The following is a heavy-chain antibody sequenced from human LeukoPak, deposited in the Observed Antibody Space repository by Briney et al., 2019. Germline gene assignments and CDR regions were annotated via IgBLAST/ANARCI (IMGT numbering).Heavy chain of an antibody. CDR1: GYSFTSYW. D-gene: IGHD2-2*01. CDR3: ARLLGYCSSTSCYDAFDI. J-gene: IGHJ3*02. Sequence: GESLKISCKGSGYSFTSYWIGWVRQMPGKGLEWMGIIYPGDSDTRYSPSFQGQVTISADKSISTAYLQWSSLKASDTAMYYCARLLGYCSSTSCYDAFDIWGQGTMVTVSS. V-gene: IGHV5-51*01. CDR2: IYPGDSDT.